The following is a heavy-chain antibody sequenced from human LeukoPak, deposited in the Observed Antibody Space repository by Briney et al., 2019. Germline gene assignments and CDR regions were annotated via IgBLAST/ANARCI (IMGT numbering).Heavy chain of an antibody. D-gene: IGHD2-2*01. CDR1: GFTFDDYG. CDR2: ISSSSSYI. J-gene: IGHJ3*02. V-gene: IGHV3-21*01. CDR3: ARPVVPAAARRAFDI. Sequence: PGGSLRLSCAASGFTFDDYGMSWVRQAPGKGLEWVSSISSSSSYIYYADSVKGRFTISRDNAKNSLYLQMNSLRAEDTAVYYCARPVVPAAARRAFDIWGQGTMVTVSS.